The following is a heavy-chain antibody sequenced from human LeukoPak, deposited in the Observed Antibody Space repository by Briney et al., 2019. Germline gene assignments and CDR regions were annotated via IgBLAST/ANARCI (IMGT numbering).Heavy chain of an antibody. Sequence: PSDTLSLTCTVSGGSLSNYYWSWIRQPPGKGLEWIGYIYYSGSPTYSPSLRSRVTISVDTSKNQFSLKLSSVTAADTAVYYCARVFYYGSGTFDLWGRGTLVTVSS. CDR1: GGSLSNYY. CDR3: ARVFYYGSGTFDL. CDR2: IYYSGSP. V-gene: IGHV4-59*07. D-gene: IGHD3-10*01. J-gene: IGHJ2*01.